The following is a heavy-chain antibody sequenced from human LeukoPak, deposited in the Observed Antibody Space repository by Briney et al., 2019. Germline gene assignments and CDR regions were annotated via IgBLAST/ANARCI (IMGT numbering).Heavy chain of an antibody. CDR3: ASITFDY. CDR1: GFTFSSYA. CDR2: ISYDGSNK. V-gene: IGHV3-30*04. Sequence: GGSLRLSCAASGFTFSSYAMHWVRQAPGKGLEWVAVISYDGSNKYYADSVKGRFTISRDNSKNTLYLQMNSLRAEDTAVYYCASITFDYWGPGTLVTVSS. J-gene: IGHJ4*02. D-gene: IGHD3-10*01.